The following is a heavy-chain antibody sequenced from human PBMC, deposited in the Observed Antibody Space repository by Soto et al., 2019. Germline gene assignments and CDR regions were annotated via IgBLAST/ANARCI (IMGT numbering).Heavy chain of an antibody. D-gene: IGHD2-15*01. CDR1: VFTFSSYE. V-gene: IGHV3-48*03. Sequence: GGSLRLSCAASVFTFSSYEMNWVRQAPGKGLEWVSYISSSGSTIYYADSVKGRFTISRDNAKNSLYLQMNSLRAEDTAVYYCARVYCSGGSCYFAFDIWGQGTMVTVSS. J-gene: IGHJ3*02. CDR3: ARVYCSGGSCYFAFDI. CDR2: ISSSGSTI.